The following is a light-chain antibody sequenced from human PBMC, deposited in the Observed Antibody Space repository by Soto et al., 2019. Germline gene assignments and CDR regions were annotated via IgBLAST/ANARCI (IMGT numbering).Light chain of an antibody. Sequence: EIVMTQSPATLSVSPGERATLSCRASQSVSSNLAWYQQKPGQAPRLLIYGASTRATGIPARFSGSGSGTEFTLTISSLQSEDFAVYYCQHYNNWPALHTFGQGTKLEIK. CDR1: QSVSSN. V-gene: IGKV3-15*01. J-gene: IGKJ2*01. CDR3: QHYNNWPALHT. CDR2: GAS.